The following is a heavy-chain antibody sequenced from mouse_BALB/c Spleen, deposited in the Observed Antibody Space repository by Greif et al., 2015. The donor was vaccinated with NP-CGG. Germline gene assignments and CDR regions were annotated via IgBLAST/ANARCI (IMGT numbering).Heavy chain of an antibody. J-gene: IGHJ4*01. D-gene: IGHD4-1*01. V-gene: IGHV1-84*02. CDR1: GYTFTDYY. Sequence: QVQLKESGPELVKPGASVKISCKASGYTFTDYYINWVEQMPGQGLEWIGWIYPGSGNTKYNEKFKGKATLTVDTSSSTAYMQLSSLTSEDTAVYFCARRTGTEAMDYWGQGTSVTVSS. CDR2: IYPGSGNT. CDR3: ARRTGTEAMDY.